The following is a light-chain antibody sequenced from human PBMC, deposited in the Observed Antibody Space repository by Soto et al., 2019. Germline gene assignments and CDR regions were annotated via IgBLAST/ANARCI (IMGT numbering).Light chain of an antibody. CDR2: EGG. Sequence: QSVLTQPASVSGSPGQSITISCTGTSSDVGKYNLVSWYQQYPGKAPKLMIYEGGKRPSGVSNRFSGSKSGNTASLTISGLQAEDEAEYYCCSYVGATTYVFGSGTKVTVL. CDR3: CSYVGATTYV. V-gene: IGLV2-23*01. CDR1: SSDVGKYNL. J-gene: IGLJ1*01.